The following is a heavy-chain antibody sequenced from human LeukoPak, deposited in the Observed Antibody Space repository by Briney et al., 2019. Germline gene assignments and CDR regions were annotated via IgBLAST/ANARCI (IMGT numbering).Heavy chain of an antibody. CDR3: AKGSSGWYAPHYMDV. J-gene: IGHJ6*03. CDR1: GFTFDDNA. CDR2: ISWNSGTI. V-gene: IGHV3-9*03. Sequence: SLRLSCAASGFTFDDNAMHWVRQAPGKGLEWVSGISWNSGTIGYADSVKGRFTISRDNAKNSLYLQMNSLRAEDMALYYCAKGSSGWYAPHYMDVWGKGTTVTVSS. D-gene: IGHD6-19*01.